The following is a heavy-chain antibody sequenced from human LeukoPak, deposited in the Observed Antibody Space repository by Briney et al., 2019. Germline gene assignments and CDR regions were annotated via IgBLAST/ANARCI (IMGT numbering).Heavy chain of an antibody. V-gene: IGHV4-31*03. CDR2: IYYSGST. J-gene: IGHJ4*02. D-gene: IGHD3-10*01. Sequence: SETLSLTCTVSGGSISSGGYYWSWIRQHPGKGLEWIGYIYYSGSTYYNPSLKSRVTISVDTSKNQFSLKLSSVTAADTAVYYCGSGSLPGVGRYYFAYWGQGTPVTVSS. CDR3: GSGSLPGVGRYYFAY. CDR1: GGSISSGGYY.